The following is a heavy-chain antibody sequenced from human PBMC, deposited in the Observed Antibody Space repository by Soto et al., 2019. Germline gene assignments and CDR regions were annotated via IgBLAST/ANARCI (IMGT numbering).Heavy chain of an antibody. V-gene: IGHV4-30-4*01. CDR3: VRGPSGDKVDY. CDR2: IYNSVNT. CDR1: GDSISNGYYT. D-gene: IGHD3-10*01. Sequence: QVQLQESGPGLVEPSQTLSLTCTVSGDSISNGYYTWSWIRQPPGKDLEWIGHIYNSVNTYSNPSLKSRVTISADTSKNQFSLKLSSVTAADTAVYYCVRGPSGDKVDYWGQGTLVTVSS. J-gene: IGHJ4*02.